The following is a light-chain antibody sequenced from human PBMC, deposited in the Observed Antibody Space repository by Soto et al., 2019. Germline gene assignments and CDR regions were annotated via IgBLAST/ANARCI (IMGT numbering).Light chain of an antibody. J-gene: IGLJ1*01. CDR2: DVS. CDR1: SGDVGGDKY. CDR3: CSYTSSSRYV. V-gene: IGLV2-14*01. Sequence: QSALTQPASVSGSPGQSITISCTGTSGDVGGDKYVSWYQQHPGKAPKFMIYDVSIRPSGVSNRFSGSKSGNTASLTISGLQAEDEADYYCCSYTSSSRYVFGTGTKLTVL.